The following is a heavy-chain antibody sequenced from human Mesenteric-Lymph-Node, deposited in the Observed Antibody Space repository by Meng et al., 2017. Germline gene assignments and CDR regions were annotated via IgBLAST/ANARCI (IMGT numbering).Heavy chain of an antibody. J-gene: IGHJ3*02. D-gene: IGHD3-22*01. V-gene: IGHV3-9*01. CDR3: AKAVGENSGYTLEDAFDI. CDR1: GFTFDDYV. Sequence: SLKISCAASGFTFDDYVMNWVRQAPGKGLEWVSGISWNSGSIGYADSVKGRFTISRDNGKNSLYLQMNSLRAEDTALYYCAKAVGENSGYTLEDAFDIWGQGRMVTVS. CDR2: ISWNSGSI.